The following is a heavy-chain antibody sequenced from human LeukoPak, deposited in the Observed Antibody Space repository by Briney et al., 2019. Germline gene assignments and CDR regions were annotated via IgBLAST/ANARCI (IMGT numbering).Heavy chain of an antibody. Sequence: SETLSLTCTVSGGSISSHYWSWIRQPPGKGLEWIGYIYYSGSTNYNPSLKNRVTISVDTSKNQFSLKLSSVTTADTALYYCARYASGSYYWFDPWGQGTLVTVSS. CDR2: IYYSGST. CDR3: ARYASGSYYWFDP. J-gene: IGHJ5*02. V-gene: IGHV4-59*08. D-gene: IGHD3-10*01. CDR1: GGSISSHY.